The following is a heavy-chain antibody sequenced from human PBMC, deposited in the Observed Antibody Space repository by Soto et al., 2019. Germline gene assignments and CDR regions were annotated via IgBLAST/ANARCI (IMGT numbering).Heavy chain of an antibody. J-gene: IGHJ5*02. CDR3: ARGGRYNWFDP. V-gene: IGHV4-59*01. CDR2: IYYSGST. CDR1: GGSISSYY. Sequence: SETLSLTCTVTGGSISSYYCSWIRQPPGKGLEWIGYIYYSGSTNYNPSLKSRVTISVDTSKNQFSLKLSSVTAADTAVYYCARGGRYNWFDPWGQGTLVTVSS.